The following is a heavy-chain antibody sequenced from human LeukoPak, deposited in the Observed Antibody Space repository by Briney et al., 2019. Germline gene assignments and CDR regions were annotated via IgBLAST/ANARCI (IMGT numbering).Heavy chain of an antibody. CDR3: ARDPGIYPSRGAFDI. V-gene: IGHV4-59*12. Sequence: SETLSLTCTVSGDSISYYYWNWIRQPPGEGLEWIGYISYSGSTNYNPSLKSRVTISVDTSKNQFSLKLSSVTAADTAVYYCARDPGIYPSRGAFDIWGQGTMVTVSS. CDR1: GDSISYYY. CDR2: ISYSGST. D-gene: IGHD5-12*01. J-gene: IGHJ3*02.